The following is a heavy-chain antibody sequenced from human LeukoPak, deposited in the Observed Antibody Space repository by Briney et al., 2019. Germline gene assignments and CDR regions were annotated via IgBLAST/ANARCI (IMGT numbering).Heavy chain of an antibody. V-gene: IGHV5-51*01. Sequence: ESLEISCKGSGYSFTSYWIGWVRPMPGKGLELMGIIYAGDSDTRYSPSFQGQVTISADESITTPYLQWTSLKASDTAMYYCARLLGSAVSRTGKLDNWGQGTLVTVSS. CDR2: IYAGDSDT. J-gene: IGHJ4*02. CDR3: ARLLGSAVSRTGKLDN. CDR1: GYSFTSYW. D-gene: IGHD6-19*01.